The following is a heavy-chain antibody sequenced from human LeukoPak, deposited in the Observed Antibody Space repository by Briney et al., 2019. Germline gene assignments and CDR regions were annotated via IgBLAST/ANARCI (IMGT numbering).Heavy chain of an antibody. CDR3: ARRGLDY. CDR2: INPNSGGT. J-gene: IGHJ4*02. V-gene: IGHV1-2*06. Sequence: ASVKVSCKASGYTFTGYYMHWVRQAPGQGLEWMGRINPNSGGTNYVQKFQGRVTMTTDTSTNTAYMELRSLRSDDTAVYYCARRGLDYWGQGTLVTVSS. D-gene: IGHD3-10*01. CDR1: GYTFTGYY.